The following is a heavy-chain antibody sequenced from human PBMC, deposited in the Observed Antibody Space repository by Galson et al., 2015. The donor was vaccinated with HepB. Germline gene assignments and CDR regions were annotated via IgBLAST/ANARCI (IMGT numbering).Heavy chain of an antibody. D-gene: IGHD4-17*01. CDR3: AHMTRTTATIIDN. V-gene: IGHV2-5*01. Sequence: PALVKPTQTLTLTCTFSGFSLTTTGVAVGWIRQPPGKALEWLAVIYWNENKYYSPSLKNRLTVTKDTSKNQVVLTMTNMDPVDTATYYCAHMTRTTATIIDNWGQGILVTVSS. CDR2: IYWNENK. J-gene: IGHJ4*02. CDR1: GFSLTTTGVA.